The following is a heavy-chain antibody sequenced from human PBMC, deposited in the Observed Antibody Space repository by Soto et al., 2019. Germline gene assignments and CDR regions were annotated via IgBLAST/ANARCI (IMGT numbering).Heavy chain of an antibody. J-gene: IGHJ6*02. CDR2: IDWNSGSV. CDR1: GFTFDDYA. V-gene: IGHV3-9*01. CDR3: VKGRGSYQVKYGMDV. D-gene: IGHD2-2*01. Sequence: EVQLVESGGGLVQPGRSLRLSCAASGFTFDDYAMHWVRHAPGKGLEWVAGIDWNSGSVDYADSVKGRVTISRDNADMSLFLQMKSLRTEDTAYYYCVKGRGSYQVKYGMDVWGQGTAVTVSS.